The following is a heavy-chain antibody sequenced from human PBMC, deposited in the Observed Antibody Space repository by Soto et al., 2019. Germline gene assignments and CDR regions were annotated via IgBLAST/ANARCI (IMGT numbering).Heavy chain of an antibody. Sequence: EVQLLETGGGLVQPGGSLRLSCAASGFTFSSYAMSWVRQAPGKGLEWVSAISGSGGSTYYADSVKGRFTISRDNSKNTLYLQMNSLRAEDTAVYYCAKVSYITGTTGAIDYWGQGTLVTVSS. V-gene: IGHV3-23*01. CDR3: AKVSYITGTTGAIDY. CDR2: ISGSGGST. J-gene: IGHJ4*02. D-gene: IGHD1-7*01. CDR1: GFTFSSYA.